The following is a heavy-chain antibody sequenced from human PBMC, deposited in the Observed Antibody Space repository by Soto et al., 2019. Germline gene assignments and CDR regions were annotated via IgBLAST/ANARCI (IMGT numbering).Heavy chain of an antibody. CDR1: GYTFTSYY. Sequence: ASVKVSWKASGYTFTSYYMHWVRQAPGQGLEWMGIINPSGGSTSYAQKFQGRVTMTRDTSTSTVYMELSSLRSEDTAVYYCARDPIHCGGDCYALDYWGQGTLVTVSS. J-gene: IGHJ4*02. V-gene: IGHV1-46*01. D-gene: IGHD2-21*02. CDR2: INPSGGST. CDR3: ARDPIHCGGDCYALDY.